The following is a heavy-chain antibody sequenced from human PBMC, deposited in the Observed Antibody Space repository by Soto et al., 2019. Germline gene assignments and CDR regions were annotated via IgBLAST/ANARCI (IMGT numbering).Heavy chain of an antibody. CDR2: ISSSGSTI. D-gene: IGHD6-13*01. CDR1: GFTFSDYY. CDR3: ARDYEQQLVFKRDKYYYYYYMDV. V-gene: IGHV3-11*01. J-gene: IGHJ6*03. Sequence: GGSLRLSCAASGFTFSDYYMSWIRQAPGKGLEWVSYISSSGSTIYYADSVKGRFTISRDNAKNSLYLQMNSLRAEDTAVYYCARDYEQQLVFKRDKYYYYYYMDVWGKGTTVTVSS.